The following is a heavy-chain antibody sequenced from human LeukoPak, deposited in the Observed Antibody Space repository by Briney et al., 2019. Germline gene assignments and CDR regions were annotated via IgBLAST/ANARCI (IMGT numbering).Heavy chain of an antibody. CDR3: ATYYYDSSGYYFDY. CDR2: TRNKANSYTT. Sequence: GSLGLSYAASGFTFSDHYMDWVRQAPGKGLEWVGRTRNKANSYTTEYAASVKGRFTISRDDSKNSLYLQMNSLKTEDTAVYYCATYYYDSSGYYFDYWGQGTLVTVSS. V-gene: IGHV3-72*01. D-gene: IGHD3-22*01. CDR1: GFTFSDHY. J-gene: IGHJ4*02.